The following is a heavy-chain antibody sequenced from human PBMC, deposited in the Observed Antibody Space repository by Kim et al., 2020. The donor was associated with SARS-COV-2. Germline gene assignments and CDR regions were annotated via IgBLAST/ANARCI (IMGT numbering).Heavy chain of an antibody. CDR1: GFTFSSYG. J-gene: IGHJ1*01. D-gene: IGHD1-26*01. CDR3: AKDEPRIGRSGSAEYFQH. V-gene: IGHV3-30*18. Sequence: GGSLRLSCAASGFTFSSYGMHWVRQAPGKGLEWVAVISYDGSNKYYADSVKGRFTISRDNSKNTLYLQMNSLRAEDTAVYYCAKDEPRIGRSGSAEYFQHWGQGTLVTVSS. CDR2: ISYDGSNK.